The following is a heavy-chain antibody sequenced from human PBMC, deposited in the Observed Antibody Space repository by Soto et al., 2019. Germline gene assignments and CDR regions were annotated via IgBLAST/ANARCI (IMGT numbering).Heavy chain of an antibody. J-gene: IGHJ6*02. V-gene: IGHV3-33*01. Sequence: QVQLVESGGGVVQPGRSLRLSCTASGFIFSNYGMHWVRQAPGKGPEWVAVIWYDGSNKYYADSVKGRFTISRDNSKNRLYLYMGSLGAGDTAVYYCARDGIVASSTVEDYYYYYMDVWGRGTTVTVSS. CDR2: IWYDGSNK. CDR3: ARDGIVASSTVEDYYYYYMDV. CDR1: GFIFSNYG. D-gene: IGHD3-22*01.